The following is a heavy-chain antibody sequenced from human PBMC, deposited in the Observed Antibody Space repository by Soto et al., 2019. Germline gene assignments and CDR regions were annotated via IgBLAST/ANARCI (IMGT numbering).Heavy chain of an antibody. J-gene: IGHJ4*02. CDR1: GFTFSTYA. D-gene: IGHD3-10*01. V-gene: IGHV3-23*01. CDR2: IGSSGGVT. Sequence: EVPLLESGGGLVQPGGSLRLSCVASGFTFSTYAMSWVRQAPGKGLEWVSIIGSSGGVTVYADSVNGHFTISRDNSMNTLYLQMNSLTAEDTAVYYCAKHFVNGEIDYWGQGTLVTVSS. CDR3: AKHFVNGEIDY.